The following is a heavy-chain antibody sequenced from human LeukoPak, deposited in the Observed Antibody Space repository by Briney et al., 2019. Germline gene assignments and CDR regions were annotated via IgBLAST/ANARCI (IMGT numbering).Heavy chain of an antibody. CDR3: ARYPGLGSYLPSYNWFDP. D-gene: IGHD3-10*01. CDR2: IKQDGSEK. V-gene: IGHV3-7*01. J-gene: IGHJ5*02. Sequence: GGSLRLSCAASGFTFSSYWVSWVRQAPGKGLEWVANIKQDGSEKYYVDSVKGRFTISRDNAKNSLYLQMNSLRAEDTAVYYCARYPGLGSYLPSYNWFDPWGQGTLVTVSS. CDR1: GFTFSSYW.